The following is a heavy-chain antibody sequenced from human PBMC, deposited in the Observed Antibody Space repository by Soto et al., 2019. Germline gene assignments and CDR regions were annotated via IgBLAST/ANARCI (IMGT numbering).Heavy chain of an antibody. D-gene: IGHD6-25*01. CDR3: ARDPVDLFGYMDV. J-gene: IGHJ6*02. CDR1: GGTFASYS. V-gene: IGHV1-69*06. CDR2: IIPLLKTV. Sequence: QEELVQSGAEVKKPGSSVNVSCKASGGTFASYSITWVRQAPGQRLEWMGEIIPLLKTVNYAQKFQGRVTITGDRSTSTVYMALSRLISDDTAVYDCARDPVDLFGYMDVWGHGTTVTVS.